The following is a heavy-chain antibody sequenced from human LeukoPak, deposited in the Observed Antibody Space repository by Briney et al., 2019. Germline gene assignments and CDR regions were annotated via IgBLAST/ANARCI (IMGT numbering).Heavy chain of an antibody. CDR1: GFIFSSHW. Sequence: GGSLRLSCAASGFIFSSHWMHWVRQAPGKGLVWVSRINGDGSITSYADSVKGRFTISRDNAKNTLYLQMNGLRAEDTAVYYCASLTYGSGNYFSDYWGQGTLVTVSS. D-gene: IGHD3-10*01. J-gene: IGHJ4*02. CDR2: INGDGSIT. CDR3: ASLTYGSGNYFSDY. V-gene: IGHV3-74*01.